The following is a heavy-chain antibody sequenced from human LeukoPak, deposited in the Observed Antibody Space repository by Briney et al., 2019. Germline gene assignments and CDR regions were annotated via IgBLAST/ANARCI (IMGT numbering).Heavy chain of an antibody. CDR1: GGSISSHY. V-gene: IGHV4-59*11. CDR2: IYYSGST. Sequence: SENLSLTCTVSGGSISSHYWSWIRQPPGKGLEWIGYIYYSGSTNYNPSLKSRVTISVDTSKNQFSLKLSSVTAADTAVYYCARRYMVRGTYYYYYYMDVWGKGTTVTVSS. J-gene: IGHJ6*03. CDR3: ARRYMVRGTYYYYYYMDV. D-gene: IGHD3-10*01.